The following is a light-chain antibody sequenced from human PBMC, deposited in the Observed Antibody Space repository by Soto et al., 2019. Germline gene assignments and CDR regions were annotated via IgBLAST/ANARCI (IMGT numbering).Light chain of an antibody. Sequence: IRMKHFQATLSASPGGGATLSCRAAQDVTTNFAWYQQKPGQAPRLLMYDASTRATGIPARFSGSGSGTEFTLTISSLQSEDFAVYYCQQYNYWPPWTFGQGTKVDIK. V-gene: IGKV3-15*01. CDR1: QDVTTN. CDR3: QQYNYWPPWT. J-gene: IGKJ1*01. CDR2: DAS.